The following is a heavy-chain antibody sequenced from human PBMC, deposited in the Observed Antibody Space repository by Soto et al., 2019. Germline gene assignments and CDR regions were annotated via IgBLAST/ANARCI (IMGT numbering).Heavy chain of an antibody. CDR2: IYHSGST. D-gene: IGHD5-18*01. Sequence: SETLSLTCAVSGGSINSRYWWSWVRQSPGKGLEWIGEIYHSGSTNYNPSLESRVTISVDKSKNQFSLNLSSVTAADTAVYYCARVRAAGYSYGVDYWGQGTLVTVSS. CDR3: ARVRAAGYSYGVDY. J-gene: IGHJ4*02. V-gene: IGHV4-4*02. CDR1: GGSINSRYW.